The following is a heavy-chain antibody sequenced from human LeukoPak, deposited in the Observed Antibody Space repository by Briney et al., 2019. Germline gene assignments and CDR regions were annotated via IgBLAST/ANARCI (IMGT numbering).Heavy chain of an antibody. Sequence: SETLSLTCAVYGGSFSGYFWSWIRQPPGKGLEWIGEINHSGSTNYNPSLKSRVTISVDTSKNQFSLKLSSVTAADTAVYYCASTYYYDSSGQHTSYYFDYWGQGTLVIVSS. J-gene: IGHJ4*02. V-gene: IGHV4-34*01. CDR1: GGSFSGYF. CDR3: ASTYYYDSSGQHTSYYFDY. D-gene: IGHD3-22*01. CDR2: INHSGST.